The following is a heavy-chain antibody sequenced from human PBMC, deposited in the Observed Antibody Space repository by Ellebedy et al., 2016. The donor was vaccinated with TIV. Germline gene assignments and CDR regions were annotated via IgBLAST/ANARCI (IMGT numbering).Heavy chain of an antibody. V-gene: IGHV3-11*01. CDR2: ISSSGNTI. Sequence: PGGSLRLSCAASGFTFSDYYLTWIRQAPGKGLEWLSYISSSGNTIYYADSVRGRFTVSRDNAKDSLFLQMTSLRIDDTAVYYCTLNSGGKLGYCSGGTCADGYWGQGALVTVSS. J-gene: IGHJ4*02. CDR3: TLNSGGKLGYCSGGTCADGY. D-gene: IGHD2-15*01. CDR1: GFTFSDYY.